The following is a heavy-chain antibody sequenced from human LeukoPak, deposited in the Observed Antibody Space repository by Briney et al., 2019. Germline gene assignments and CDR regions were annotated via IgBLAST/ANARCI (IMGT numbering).Heavy chain of an antibody. V-gene: IGHV1-18*01. J-gene: IGHJ5*02. D-gene: IGHD2-2*01. CDR3: ARAPDIVVDNWFDP. Sequence: ASVKVSCKASGYTFTSYGISWVRQAPGQGLEWMGRISAYNGNTNYAQKLQGRVTMTTDTSTSTAYMELRSLRSDDTAVYYCARAPDIVVDNWFDPWGLGTLVTVSS. CDR1: GYTFTSYG. CDR2: ISAYNGNT.